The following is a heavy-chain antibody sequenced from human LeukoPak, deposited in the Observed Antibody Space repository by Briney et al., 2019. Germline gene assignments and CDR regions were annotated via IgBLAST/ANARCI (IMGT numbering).Heavy chain of an antibody. Sequence: SVKVSCKASGGTFSSYAISWVRQAPGQGLEWMGRIIPILGIANYAQRFQGRVTITADKSTSTAYMELSSLRSEDTAVYYCARDRGEGYCSGGSCRDTYYYYYGMDVWGRGTTVTVSS. CDR2: IIPILGIA. D-gene: IGHD2-15*01. CDR3: ARDRGEGYCSGGSCRDTYYYYYGMDV. V-gene: IGHV1-69*04. CDR1: GGTFSSYA. J-gene: IGHJ6*02.